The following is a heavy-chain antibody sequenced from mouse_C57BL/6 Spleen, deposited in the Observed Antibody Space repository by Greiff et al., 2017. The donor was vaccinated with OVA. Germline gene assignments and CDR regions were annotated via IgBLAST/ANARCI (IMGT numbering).Heavy chain of an antibody. V-gene: IGHV1-12*01. Sequence: QVQLQQSGAELVRPGASVKMSCKASAYPFPSSNMPWLTQTPRQGLDWIVAFYPGNGDTSYNQKFKGKATLTVDKSASTAYMQLSSLTSEDSAVYFCARTGDYSNNYFDYWGQGTTLTVSS. CDR2: FYPGNGDT. CDR3: ARTGDYSNNYFDY. J-gene: IGHJ2*01. CDR1: AYPFPSSN. D-gene: IGHD2-5*01.